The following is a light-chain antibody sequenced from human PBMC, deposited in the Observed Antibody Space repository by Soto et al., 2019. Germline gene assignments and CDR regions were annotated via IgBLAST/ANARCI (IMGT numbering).Light chain of an antibody. CDR1: GCDIGAYDY. J-gene: IGLJ1*01. CDR2: EVT. V-gene: IGLV2-14*01. CDR3: SSYTSSSTLLYV. Sequence: QSALTQPASVSGSPGQSITISCTGSGCDIGAYDYVSWYQQHPGKAPKLMIYEVTNRPSGVSNRFSGSKSGNTASLTISGLQAEDEADYFCSSYTSSSTLLYVFGTGSKVTVL.